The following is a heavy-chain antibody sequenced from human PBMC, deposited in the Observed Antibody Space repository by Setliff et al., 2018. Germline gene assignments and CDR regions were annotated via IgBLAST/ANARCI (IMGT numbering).Heavy chain of an antibody. Sequence: ASVKVSCKASGYTFTAYYMHWVRQAPGQGLEWMGWINPKSGGTRYAQKFQGRVTMTRDTSISTAYMELSSLRSDDTAVYYCARKIPPQYYYMDVWGKGTTVTVSS. CDR3: ARKIPPQYYYMDV. J-gene: IGHJ6*03. CDR1: GYTFTAYY. V-gene: IGHV1-2*02. CDR2: INPKSGGT.